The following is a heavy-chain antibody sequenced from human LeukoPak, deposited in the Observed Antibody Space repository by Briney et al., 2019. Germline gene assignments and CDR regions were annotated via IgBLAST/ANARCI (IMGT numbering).Heavy chain of an antibody. CDR1: GGSISSYY. CDR2: IYYSGST. D-gene: IGHD2-2*01. CDR3: AREENAVFDY. V-gene: IGHV4-59*01. Sequence: PSETLSLTCTVSGGSISSYYWSWIRQPPGKGLEWIGYIYYSGSTNYNPSLKSRVTISVDTSKNQFSLKLSSVIAADTAVYYCAREENAVFDYWGQGTLVTVSS. J-gene: IGHJ4*02.